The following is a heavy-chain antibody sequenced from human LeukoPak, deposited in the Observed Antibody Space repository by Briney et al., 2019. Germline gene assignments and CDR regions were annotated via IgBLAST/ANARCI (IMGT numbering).Heavy chain of an antibody. Sequence: GRSLRLSCAASGFTFSSYGMHWVRQAPGKGLEGVAVISYDGSNKYYADSVKGRFTISRDNSKNTLYLQMNSLRAEDTAVYYCAKDLFRYCSSTSCSYYFDYWGQGTLVTVSS. CDR2: ISYDGSNK. J-gene: IGHJ4*02. V-gene: IGHV3-30*18. CDR3: AKDLFRYCSSTSCSYYFDY. CDR1: GFTFSSYG. D-gene: IGHD2-2*01.